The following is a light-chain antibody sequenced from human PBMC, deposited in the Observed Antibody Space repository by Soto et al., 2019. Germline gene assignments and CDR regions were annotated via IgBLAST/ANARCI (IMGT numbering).Light chain of an antibody. CDR1: SSDVGGYNY. CDR3: SSYTSSSTLV. Sequence: QSVLTHPASVSRSPGQSITIFCTGTSSDVGGYNYVSWYQQHPGKAPKLMIYDVSNRPSGVSNRFSGSKSGNTASLTISGLQAEDEADYYCSSYTSSSTLVFGTGTKVTVL. CDR2: DVS. V-gene: IGLV2-14*01. J-gene: IGLJ1*01.